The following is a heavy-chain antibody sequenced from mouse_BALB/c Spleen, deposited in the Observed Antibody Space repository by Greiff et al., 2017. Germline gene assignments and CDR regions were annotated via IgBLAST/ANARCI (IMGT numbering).Heavy chain of an antibody. CDR2: ISSGGSYT. CDR3: AMSWFAY. V-gene: IGHV5-9-4*01. CDR1: GFTFSSYA. J-gene: IGHJ3*01. Sequence: EVKLVESGGGLVKPGGSLKLSCAASGFTFSSYAMSWVRQSPEKRLEWVAEISSGGSYTYYPDTVTGRFTISRDNAKNTLYLEMSSLRSEDTAMYYCAMSWFAYWGQGTLVTVSA.